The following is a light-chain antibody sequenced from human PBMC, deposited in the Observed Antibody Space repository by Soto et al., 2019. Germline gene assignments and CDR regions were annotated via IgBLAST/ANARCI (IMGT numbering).Light chain of an antibody. CDR2: EVS. CDR3: SSYAGSNNFV. CDR1: SSDIGAYIY. Sequence: QSVLTQPLAASGSPGQSVTISCTGTSSDIGAYIYVSWYRQHPGKAPKLMISEVSRRPSGVPERFSGSKSGNTASLTVSGLQADDEAHYYCSSYAGSNNFVFGTWTKLTVL. J-gene: IGLJ1*01. V-gene: IGLV2-8*01.